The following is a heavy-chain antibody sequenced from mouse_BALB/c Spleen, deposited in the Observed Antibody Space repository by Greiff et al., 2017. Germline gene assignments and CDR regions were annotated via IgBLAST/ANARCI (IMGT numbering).Heavy chain of an antibody. Sequence: EVQLQQSGAELVKPGASVKLSCTASGFNIKDTYMHWVKQRPEQGLEWIGWIDPANGNTEYDPKFQGKATITADTSSNTAYLQLSSLTSEDTAVYYCAPIYDDYVDDWGQGTTLTVSA. D-gene: IGHD2-4*01. CDR1: GFNIKDTY. CDR2: IDPANGNT. CDR3: APIYDDYVDD. V-gene: IGHV14-3*02. J-gene: IGHJ2*01.